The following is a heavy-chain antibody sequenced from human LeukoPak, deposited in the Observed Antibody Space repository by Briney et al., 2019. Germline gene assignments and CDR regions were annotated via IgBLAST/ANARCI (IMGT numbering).Heavy chain of an antibody. D-gene: IGHD2-21*02. CDR2: IIPIFGAA. J-gene: IGHJ6*03. CDR1: GGTFSSYA. Sequence: SVKVSCKASGGTFSSYAISWVRQAPGQGLEWMGGIIPIFGAANYAQKFQGRVTITADKSTSTAYMELSSLRSEDTAVYYCARGHIVVVTAMPPNYYYCYMDVWGKGTTVTVSS. V-gene: IGHV1-69*06. CDR3: ARGHIVVVTAMPPNYYYCYMDV.